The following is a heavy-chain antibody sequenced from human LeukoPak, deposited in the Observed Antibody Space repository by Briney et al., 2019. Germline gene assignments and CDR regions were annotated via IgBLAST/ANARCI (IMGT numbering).Heavy chain of an antibody. Sequence: PSETLSLTCAVYGGSFSGYYWSWIRQPPGKGLEWIGEINHSGSTNYNPSLKSRVTISVDTSKNQFSLKLSSVTAADTAVYYSARGRYCSSTSCYSRWFDPWGQGTLVTVSS. CDR1: GGSFSGYY. D-gene: IGHD2-2*01. CDR2: INHSGST. V-gene: IGHV4-34*01. CDR3: ARGRYCSSTSCYSRWFDP. J-gene: IGHJ5*02.